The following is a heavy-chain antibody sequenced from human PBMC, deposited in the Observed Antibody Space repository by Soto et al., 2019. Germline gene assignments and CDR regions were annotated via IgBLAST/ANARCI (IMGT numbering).Heavy chain of an antibody. V-gene: IGHV1-2*02. CDR2: INPNSGGT. CDR3: ARVEEMATIISQFDP. J-gene: IGHJ5*02. D-gene: IGHD5-12*01. Sequence: GASVKVSCKASGYTFTGCYMHCVRQAPGQGLEWMGWINPNSGGTNYAQKFQGRVTMTRDTSISTAYMELSRLRSDDTAAYYCARVEEMATIISQFDPWGQGTLVTVSS. CDR1: GYTFTGCY.